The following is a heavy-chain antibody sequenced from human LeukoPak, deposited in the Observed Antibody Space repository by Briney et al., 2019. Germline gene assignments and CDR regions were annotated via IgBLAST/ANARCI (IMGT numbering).Heavy chain of an antibody. D-gene: IGHD5-18*01. J-gene: IGHJ6*03. CDR2: INHSGST. CDR3: ARGRGGYSYGYNYYYMDV. V-gene: IGHV4-34*01. Sequence: SETLSLTCAVYGGSFSDYYWSWIRQPPGKGLEWIGEINHSGSTNYNPSLKSRVTISVDTSKNQFSLKLSSVTAADTAVYYCARGRGGYSYGYNYYYMDVWGKGTTVTVSS. CDR1: GGSFSDYY.